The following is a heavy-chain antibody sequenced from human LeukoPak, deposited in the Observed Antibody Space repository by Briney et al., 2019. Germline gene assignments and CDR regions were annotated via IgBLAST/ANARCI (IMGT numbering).Heavy chain of an antibody. CDR3: ATRGGLTPNTLAM. CDR1: GYNFSVYY. J-gene: IGHJ3*01. CDR2: MYPNSGDT. V-gene: IGHV1-2*02. Sequence: GASVKVSCKGSGYNFSVYYMHWVRQAPGQGLEWMGWMYPNSGDTIYAPKFQGRVSMTRDTSITTAYMELSSLTFADSAMYYCATRGGLTPNTLAMWGHGTMVTVSS. D-gene: IGHD2-15*01.